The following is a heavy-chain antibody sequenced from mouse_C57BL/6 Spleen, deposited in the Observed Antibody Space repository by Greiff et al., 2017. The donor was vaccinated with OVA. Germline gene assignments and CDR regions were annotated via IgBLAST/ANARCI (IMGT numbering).Heavy chain of an antibody. CDR3: ARHEEAGYSNDYAMDY. Sequence: QVQLQQSGAELVKPGASVKLSCKASGYTFTEYTIHWVKQRSGQGLEWIGWFYPGSGSIQYNEKFKDKATLTADKSSSTVYMELSRLTSEDSAVYFCARHEEAGYSNDYAMDYWGQGTSVTVSS. D-gene: IGHD2-5*01. CDR2: FYPGSGSI. V-gene: IGHV1-62-2*01. J-gene: IGHJ4*01. CDR1: GYTFTEYT.